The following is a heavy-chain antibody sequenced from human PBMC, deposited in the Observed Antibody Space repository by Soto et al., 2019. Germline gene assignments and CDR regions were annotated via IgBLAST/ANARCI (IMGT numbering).Heavy chain of an antibody. D-gene: IGHD2-2*01. CDR3: ARGDIVVVPTAHDY. CDR2: ISVYNGFT. CDR1: GFTFTSYA. V-gene: IGHV1-18*01. J-gene: IGHJ4*02. Sequence: QVQLMQSGAEVKKPGASVKVSCKASGFTFTSYAFSWVRQAPGQGLEWMGWISVYNGFTYYAQKFQGRVTLTTDTSTTTAHMELRSLRSDDTAVYYCARGDIVVVPTAHDYWGQGTLVTVSS.